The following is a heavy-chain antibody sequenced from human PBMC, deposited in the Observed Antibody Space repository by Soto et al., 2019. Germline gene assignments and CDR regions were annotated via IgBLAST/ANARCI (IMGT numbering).Heavy chain of an antibody. CDR3: ARGGRQQLIRTYWFDP. J-gene: IGHJ5*02. V-gene: IGHV4-39*01. CDR1: GGSIGSSSYY. CDR2: LYYTGTT. D-gene: IGHD6-13*01. Sequence: SGTLSLPCRVSGGSIGSSSYYFGWIRQPPGKGLEWIGSLYYTGTTYYNSSLNSRVTISADKSQNQFSLKLSSVTAADTAAYYCARGGRQQLIRTYWFDPWGQGTLVTVSS.